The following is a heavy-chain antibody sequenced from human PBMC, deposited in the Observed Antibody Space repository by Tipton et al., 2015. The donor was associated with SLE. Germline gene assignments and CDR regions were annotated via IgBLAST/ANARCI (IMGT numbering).Heavy chain of an antibody. Sequence: LRLSCAVDGASFSDYYWMWVRQPPGKGLEWIGSIYYSGSTYYNPSLKSRVTISVDTSKNQFSLKLSSVTAADTAVYYCAGARDTMIVVVITNWGQGTLVTVSS. CDR1: GASFSDYY. D-gene: IGHD3-22*01. CDR2: IYYSGST. J-gene: IGHJ4*02. CDR3: AGARDTMIVVVITN. V-gene: IGHV4-34*01.